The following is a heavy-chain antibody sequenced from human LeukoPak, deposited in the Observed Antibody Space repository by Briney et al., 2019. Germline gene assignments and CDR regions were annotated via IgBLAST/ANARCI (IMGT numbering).Heavy chain of an antibody. Sequence: SVTVSCKASGGTFSSYAISWVRQAPGQGLEWMGRIIPILGIANYAQKFQGRVTITADKSTSTAYMELSSLRSEDTAVYYCARTLIFGGAANNWFDPWGQGTLVTVSS. CDR2: IIPILGIA. V-gene: IGHV1-69*10. CDR3: ARTLIFGGAANNWFDP. CDR1: GGTFSSYA. D-gene: IGHD3-3*01. J-gene: IGHJ5*02.